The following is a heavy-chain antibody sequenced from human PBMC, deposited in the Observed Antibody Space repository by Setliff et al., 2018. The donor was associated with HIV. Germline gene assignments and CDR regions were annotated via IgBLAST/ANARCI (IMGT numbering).Heavy chain of an antibody. V-gene: IGHV5-51*01. D-gene: IGHD3-16*01. CDR1: GFTFTGSW. CDR3: ARLEAPLRPFDF. Sequence: GESLKISCKASGFTFTGSWIGWVRQMPGKGLEWMGIIYPGDSDTRYGPSFQGQVSISADKSINTAYLQWSSLKASDTAIYYCARLEAPLRPFDFWGQGILVTVSS. J-gene: IGHJ4*02. CDR2: IYPGDSDT.